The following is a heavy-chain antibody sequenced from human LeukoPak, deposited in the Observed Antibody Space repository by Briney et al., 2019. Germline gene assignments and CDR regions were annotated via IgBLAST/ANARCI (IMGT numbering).Heavy chain of an antibody. CDR2: IYYSGST. V-gene: IGHV4-39*01. J-gene: IGHJ4*02. CDR1: GGSISSNSYY. CDR3: ARARQLWLPYFDY. D-gene: IGHD5-18*01. Sequence: PSETLSLTCIASGGSISSNSYYWGWIRQPPGKGLEWIGSIYYSGSTYYNPSLKSRVTISVDTSKNQFSLKLSSVTAADTAVYYCARARQLWLPYFDYWGQGTLVTVSS.